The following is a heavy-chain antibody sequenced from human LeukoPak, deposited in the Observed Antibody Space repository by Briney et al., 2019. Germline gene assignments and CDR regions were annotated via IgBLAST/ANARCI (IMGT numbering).Heavy chain of an antibody. D-gene: IGHD2-2*02. CDR1: GFTFSDYY. CDR2: ISSSGSTI. CDR3: ARSNSTNCYTD. Sequence: GGSLRLSCAASGFTFSDYYLSWIRQAPGKGLEWVSYISSSGSTINYADPVKGRFTISRDNAKNSLYLQMNSLRAEDTAVYYCARSNSTNCYTDWGQGTQVTVSS. V-gene: IGHV3-11*01. J-gene: IGHJ4*02.